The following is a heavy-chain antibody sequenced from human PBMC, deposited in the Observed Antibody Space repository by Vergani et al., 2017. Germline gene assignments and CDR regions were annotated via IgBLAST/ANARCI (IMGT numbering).Heavy chain of an antibody. D-gene: IGHD3-22*01. V-gene: IGHV3-66*01. CDR3: ARGLSDSSGYYPYWFDP. CDR1: GFTFSSNY. Sequence: VQLVESGGGVVQPGRSLRLSCAASGFTFSSNYMSWVRQAPGKGLEWVSVIYSGGSTYYADSVKGRFTISRDNAKNSLYLQMNSLRDEDTAVYYCARGLSDSSGYYPYWFDPWGQGTLVTVSS. CDR2: IYSGGST. J-gene: IGHJ5*02.